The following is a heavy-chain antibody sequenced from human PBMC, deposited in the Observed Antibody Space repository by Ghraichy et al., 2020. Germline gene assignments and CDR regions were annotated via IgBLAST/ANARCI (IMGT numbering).Heavy chain of an antibody. CDR1: GGSISNYY. J-gene: IGHJ6*03. CDR3: ARESSDGYTYSYYMDV. CDR2: IYSGGST. D-gene: IGHD5-18*01. V-gene: IGHV4-59*01. Sequence: SEILSLTCTVSGGSISNYYWSWIRQPPGKGLEWIGYIYSGGSTNYNPSLKSRVTISVDTSRNQFSLKLSSVTAADTAVYYCARESSDGYTYSYYMDVWGKGTTVTVSS.